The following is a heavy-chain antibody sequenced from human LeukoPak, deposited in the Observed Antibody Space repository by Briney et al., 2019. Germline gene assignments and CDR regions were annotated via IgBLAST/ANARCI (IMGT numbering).Heavy chain of an antibody. CDR2: ISAYNGNT. CDR3: ARDRGALGYCSSTSCPTYYFDY. J-gene: IGHJ4*02. Sequence: ASVKVSCKATGYTFTSYDISWVRQAPGQGLEWMGWISAYNGNTNYAQKVQGRVTMTTDTSTSTAYMELRSLRSDDTAVYYCARDRGALGYCSSTSCPTYYFDYWGQGTLVTVSS. D-gene: IGHD2-2*01. V-gene: IGHV1-18*01. CDR1: GYTFTSYD.